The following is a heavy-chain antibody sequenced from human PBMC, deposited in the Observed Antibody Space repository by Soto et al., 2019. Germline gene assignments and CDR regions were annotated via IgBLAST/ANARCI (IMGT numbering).Heavy chain of an antibody. CDR1: GFTFSSYA. Sequence: EVQLLESGGGLVQPGGSLRLSCAASGFTFSSYAMSWVRQAPGKGLEWVSAISGSGGSTYYADSVKGRFTISRDNSKNTMYLQMNSLIAKDTAVYYCAKGGAQLLHGNWFDPWCQGTLFSDCS. V-gene: IGHV3-23*01. CDR3: AKGGAQLLHGNWFDP. J-gene: IGHJ5*02. D-gene: IGHD2-2*01. CDR2: ISGSGGST.